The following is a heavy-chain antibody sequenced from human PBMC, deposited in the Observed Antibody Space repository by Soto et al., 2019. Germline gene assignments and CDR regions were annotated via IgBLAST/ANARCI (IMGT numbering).Heavy chain of an antibody. V-gene: IGHV1-69*13. CDR2: IIPIFGTA. D-gene: IGHD2-21*02. J-gene: IGHJ6*02. CDR3: ARDPCAGDCYSGWEYYGMDV. CDR1: GGTFSSYA. Sequence: SVKVSCKASGGTFSSYAISWVRQAPGQGLEWMGGIIPIFGTANYAQKFQGRVTITADESTSTAYMELSSLRSEDTAVYYCARDPCAGDCYSGWEYYGMDVWGQGTKVTVYS.